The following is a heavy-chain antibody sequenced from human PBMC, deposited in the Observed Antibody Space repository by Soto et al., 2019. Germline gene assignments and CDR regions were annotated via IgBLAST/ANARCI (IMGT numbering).Heavy chain of an antibody. CDR2: ISYDGSNQ. J-gene: IGHJ4*02. Sequence: QVQLVESGGGVVQPGRSLSLSCAASGFTFSSYALHWVRQAPGKGLEWVALISYDGSNQYYADSVKGRFTISRDNSNNTLHLQMNSLRPEDTAVYYCARDQVVRGYTCGLIAYWGQGTLVTVSS. V-gene: IGHV3-30-3*01. CDR3: ARDQVVRGYTCGLIAY. D-gene: IGHD5-12*01. CDR1: GFTFSSYA.